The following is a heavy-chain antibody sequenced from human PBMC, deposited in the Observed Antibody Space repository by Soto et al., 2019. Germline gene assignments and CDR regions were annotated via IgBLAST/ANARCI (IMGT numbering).Heavy chain of an antibody. CDR1: GYTFTSYD. D-gene: IGHD2-15*01. V-gene: IGHV1-8*01. CDR2: MNPNSGNT. J-gene: IGHJ3*02. Sequence: ASVKVSCKASGYTFTSYDINWVRQATGQGLEWMGWMNPNSGNTGYAQKFQGRVTMTRNTSISTAYMELSSLRSEDTAVYYCARRLAYCSGGSCYLPNDAFDIWGQGTMVTVSS. CDR3: ARRLAYCSGGSCYLPNDAFDI.